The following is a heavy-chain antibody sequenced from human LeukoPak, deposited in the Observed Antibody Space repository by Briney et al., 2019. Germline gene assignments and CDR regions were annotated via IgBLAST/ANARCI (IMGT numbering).Heavy chain of an antibody. CDR2: IRYDGSNK. CDR3: AKNRYGAYASDY. CDR1: GFTFSSYG. V-gene: IGHV3-30*02. D-gene: IGHD4-17*01. Sequence: GGSLRLSCAASGFTFSSYGMHWVRQAPGKGLEGVAFIRYDGSNKYYADSVKGRFTISRDNSKNTLSLQMNSLRAEDTAVYYCAKNRYGAYASDYWGQGTLVTVSS. J-gene: IGHJ4*02.